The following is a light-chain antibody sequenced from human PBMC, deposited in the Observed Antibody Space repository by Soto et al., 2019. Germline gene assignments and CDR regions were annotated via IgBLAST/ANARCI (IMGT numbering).Light chain of an antibody. CDR3: CSYVGGYSYV. Sequence: QSVLTQPRSVSGSPGQSVTVACIGTSSYVGDYNSVPWYQQHPGKAPKLMIYDVSKRPSGVPDRFSGSKSGNTASLTISGLQAEDEADYYCCSYVGGYSYVFGIGTKVTVL. CDR2: DVS. CDR1: SSYVGDYNS. V-gene: IGLV2-11*01. J-gene: IGLJ1*01.